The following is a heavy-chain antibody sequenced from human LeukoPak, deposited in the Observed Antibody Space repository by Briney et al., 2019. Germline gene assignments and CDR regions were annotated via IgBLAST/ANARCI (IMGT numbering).Heavy chain of an antibody. J-gene: IGHJ4*01. Sequence: GGSLRLSCAASGFIFSSYGMHWVRQAPGRGLEWVAFIRSDGSTKYYADSVKGRFTISRDNSKNTLYLQMSSLRGEDTAVYYFSKKPGRTSFLGGFGYYLGQGTLVTVSS. CDR1: GFIFSSYG. CDR3: SKKPGRTSFLGGFGYY. CDR2: IRSDGSTK. D-gene: IGHD3-16*01. V-gene: IGHV3-30*02.